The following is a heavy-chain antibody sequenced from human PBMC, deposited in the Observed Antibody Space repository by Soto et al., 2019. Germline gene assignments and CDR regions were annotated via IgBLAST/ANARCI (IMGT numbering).Heavy chain of an antibody. D-gene: IGHD2-21*02. V-gene: IGHV2-5*02. J-gene: IGHJ6*02. CDR1: AFSLSTGGVG. CDR2: IYRDEDK. CDR3: IQSRCGGDCLQSYASYYYYGMDV. Sequence: QITLKESGPPLVKPTQTLTLTCTFSAFSLSTGGVGVGWIRQPPGKALEWLALIYRDEDKRYSPSLRSRLTITKDTAKNQVVLTMTKMDPVDTATYYCIQSRCGGDCLQSYASYYYYGMDVWGQGTTVTVSS.